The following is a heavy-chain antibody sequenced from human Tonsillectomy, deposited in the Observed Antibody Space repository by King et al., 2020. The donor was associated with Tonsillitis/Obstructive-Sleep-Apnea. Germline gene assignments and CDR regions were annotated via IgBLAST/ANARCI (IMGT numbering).Heavy chain of an antibody. V-gene: IGHV4-39*01. CDR2: IYYSGST. D-gene: IGHD4-23*01. CDR3: ARHPSTTVVPFDY. Sequence: QLQASGPGLVKPSETLSLTCTVSGGSISSSSYSWGWIRQPPGTGLEWIGSIYYSGSTYYNPSLKSRVTISVDTSKNQFSLKLSSVTAADTAVYYCARHPSTTVVPFDYWGQGTLVTVSS. J-gene: IGHJ4*02. CDR1: GGSISSSSYS.